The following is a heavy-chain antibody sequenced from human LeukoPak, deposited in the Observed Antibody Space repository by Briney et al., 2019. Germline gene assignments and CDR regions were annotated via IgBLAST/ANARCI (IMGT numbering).Heavy chain of an antibody. J-gene: IGHJ4*02. Sequence: AETLSLTCSVSGDSVTSSYLSWIRQPPGKGLEWIGYISYTADSNYNPSLKSRVTISTDTSKNQFSLKLSSVTATDTAVYYCATSSQSGSYRAHWGEGTLVTVSS. D-gene: IGHD3-10*01. CDR3: ATSSQSGSYRAH. CDR2: ISYTADS. V-gene: IGHV4-59*08. CDR1: GDSVTSSY.